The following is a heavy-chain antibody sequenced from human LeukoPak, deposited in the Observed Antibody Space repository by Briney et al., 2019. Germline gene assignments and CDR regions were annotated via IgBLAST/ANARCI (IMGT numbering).Heavy chain of an antibody. CDR1: GFTFSSYN. V-gene: IGHV3-21*06. J-gene: IGHJ6*03. D-gene: IGHD1-26*01. Sequence: GSLRLSCAASGFTFSSYNMNWVRQAPGKGLEWVSSINSDSSYIYYADSVKGRFTISRDNAKNSLYLQMNSLRAEDTAVYYCARVGGTDYYYYYHMDVWGKGTTVSVSS. CDR3: ARVGGTDYYYYYHMDV. CDR2: INSDSSYI.